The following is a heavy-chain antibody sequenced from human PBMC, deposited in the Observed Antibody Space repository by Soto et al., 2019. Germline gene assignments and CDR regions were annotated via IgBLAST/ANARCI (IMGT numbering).Heavy chain of an antibody. CDR2: ISYDGSNK. CDR1: GFTFSSYG. D-gene: IGHD4-4*01. Sequence: GGSLRLSCAASGFTFSSYGMHWVRQAPGKGLEWVAVISYDGSNKYYADSVKGRFTISRDNSKNTLYLQMNSLRAEDTAVYYCAKENFLGYSNYFYGMDVWGQGTTVTVSS. J-gene: IGHJ6*02. CDR3: AKENFLGYSNYFYGMDV. V-gene: IGHV3-30*18.